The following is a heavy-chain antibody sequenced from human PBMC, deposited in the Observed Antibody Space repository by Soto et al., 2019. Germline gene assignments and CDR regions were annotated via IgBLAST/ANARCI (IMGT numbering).Heavy chain of an antibody. CDR3: ARGPGVKAYYFDY. CDR2: IYSGGST. J-gene: IGHJ4*02. Sequence: EVQLVESGGGLVQSGGSLRLSCAASGFTVSSNYMSWVRQAPGKGLEWVSVIYSGGSTYYADSVKGRFTISRDNSKNTLYLQMNSLRAEDTAVYYCARGPGVKAYYFDYWGQGTLVTVSS. D-gene: IGHD3-10*01. V-gene: IGHV3-66*01. CDR1: GFTVSSNY.